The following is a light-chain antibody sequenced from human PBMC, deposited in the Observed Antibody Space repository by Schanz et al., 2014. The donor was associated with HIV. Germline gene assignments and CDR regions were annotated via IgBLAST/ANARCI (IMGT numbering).Light chain of an antibody. CDR3: QQYYSTPYT. CDR2: WAS. Sequence: DVVMTQSPDSLAVSLGERATINCKSSQSVLYNLNNKNYLAWYQQKPGQPPKLLIYWASTRESGVPDRFSGSGSGTDFTLTISSLQAEDVAVYYCQQYYSTPYTFGQGTKLEIK. V-gene: IGKV4-1*01. J-gene: IGKJ2*01. CDR1: QSVLYNLNNKNY.